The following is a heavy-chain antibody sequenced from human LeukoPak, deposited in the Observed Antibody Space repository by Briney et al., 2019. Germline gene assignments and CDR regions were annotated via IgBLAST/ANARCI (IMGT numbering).Heavy chain of an antibody. CDR3: ATLTVQRDDAFDI. D-gene: IGHD1-1*01. J-gene: IGHJ3*02. CDR1: GYTLTELS. V-gene: IGHV1-24*01. Sequence: GASLKVSCKVSGYTLTELSMHWVRQAPGKGLEWMGGFDPKDGETIYAQKFQGRVTMTEDTSTNTAYMELSSLRSEDTAVYYCATLTVQRDDAFDIWGQGTMVTVSS. CDR2: FDPKDGET.